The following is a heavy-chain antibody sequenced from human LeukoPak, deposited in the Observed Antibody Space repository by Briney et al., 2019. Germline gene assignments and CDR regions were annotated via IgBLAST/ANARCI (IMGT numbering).Heavy chain of an antibody. D-gene: IGHD5-18*01. CDR1: XXXXXXXX. Sequence: VXXSCKAXXXXXXXXXMHXXXXAXGXXLXXMGWINPNSGGTNYAQKFQGWVTMTRDTSISTAYMELSRLRSDDTAVYYCARGPTQELWLDYWGQGTLVTVSS. J-gene: IGHJ4*02. V-gene: IGHV1-2*04. CDR3: ARGPTQELWLDY. CDR2: INPNSGGT.